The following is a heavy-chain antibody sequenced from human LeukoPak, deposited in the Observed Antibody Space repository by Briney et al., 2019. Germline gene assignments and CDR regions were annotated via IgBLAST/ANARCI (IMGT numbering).Heavy chain of an antibody. J-gene: IGHJ6*02. CDR2: ISSSSSTI. Sequence: PGGSLRLSCAASGFTFSSYSMNWVRQAPGKRLEWVSYISSSSSTIYYADSVKGRFTISRDNAKNSLYLQMNSLRDEDTAVYYCARGENAAADYYYYGMDVWGQGTTVTVSS. CDR1: GFTFSSYS. CDR3: ARGENAAADYYYYGMDV. V-gene: IGHV3-48*02. D-gene: IGHD6-13*01.